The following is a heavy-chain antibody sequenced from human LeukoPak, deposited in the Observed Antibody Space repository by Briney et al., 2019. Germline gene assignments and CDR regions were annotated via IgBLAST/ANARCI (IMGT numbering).Heavy chain of an antibody. D-gene: IGHD5-18*01. CDR1: GFIFCTYA. J-gene: IGHJ4*02. V-gene: IGHV3-23*01. CDR2: IGGSGTTT. CDR3: ATPRGYSYGQFDY. Sequence: VGSLRLFRAASGFIFCTYAMGWVRQAPGKGLEWVSAIGGSGTTTYYTDSVKGRFTVSRDNSKNTLYLQMNSLRADDTAVYFCATPRGYSYGQFDYWGQGTLVTVSS.